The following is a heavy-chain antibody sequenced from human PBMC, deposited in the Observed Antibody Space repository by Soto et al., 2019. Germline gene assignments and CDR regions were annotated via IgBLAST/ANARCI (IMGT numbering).Heavy chain of an antibody. D-gene: IGHD3-22*01. CDR2: IIPILGIA. CDR3: ARDIRYDSSGYDY. CDR1: GGTFSSYT. Sequence: QVQLVQSGAEVKKPGSSVKVSCKASGGTFSSYTISWVRQAPGQGLEWMGRIIPILGIANYAQKFQGRVTITADKATSTAYMELSSLRSEDTAVYYCARDIRYDSSGYDYWGQGTLVTVSS. J-gene: IGHJ4*02. V-gene: IGHV1-69*08.